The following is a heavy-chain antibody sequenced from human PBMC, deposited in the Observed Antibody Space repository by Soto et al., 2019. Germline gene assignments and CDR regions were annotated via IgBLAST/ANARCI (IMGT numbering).Heavy chain of an antibody. D-gene: IGHD3-22*01. J-gene: IGHJ3*02. CDR1: GLTFSNAW. CDR3: ARRGTFFYDSSGYSTQDAFDI. Sequence: GGSLRLSCAASGLTFSNAWMSWVRQAPGKGLEWVAVIWYDGSNKYYADSVKGRFTISRDNSKNTLYLQMNSLRAEDTAVYYCARRGTFFYDSSGYSTQDAFDIWGQGTMVTVS. CDR2: IWYDGSNK. V-gene: IGHV3-33*08.